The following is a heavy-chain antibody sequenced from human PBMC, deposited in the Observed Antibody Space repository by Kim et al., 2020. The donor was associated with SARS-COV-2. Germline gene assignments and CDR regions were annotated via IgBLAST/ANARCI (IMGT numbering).Heavy chain of an antibody. CDR2: ISYDGSHQ. CDR1: GFTFSSSG. V-gene: IGHV3-30*03. J-gene: IGHJ4*02. CDR3: ATSPTVPNAE. D-gene: IGHD4-17*01. Sequence: GGSLRLSCAASGFTFSSSGMHWVRQAPGKGLEWVAVISYDGSHQYYEYSVKGRFTISRDNSNSTLYLQMDSLRTEDTAVYYCATSPTVPNAEWGQGTLVT.